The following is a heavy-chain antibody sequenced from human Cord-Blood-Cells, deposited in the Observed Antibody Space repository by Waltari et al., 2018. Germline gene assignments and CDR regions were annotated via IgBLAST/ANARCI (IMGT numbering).Heavy chain of an antibody. Sequence: QVQLVQSGAEVKKPGASVKVSCKVSGYTLTELSMHWVRQAPGKGLEWRGGCDPGDGETSYAQKFQGRVTMTEDTSTDTAYMELSSLRSEDTAVYYCATTYCSSTSCPYYYGMDVWGQGTTVTVSS. V-gene: IGHV1-24*01. CDR3: ATTYCSSTSCPYYYGMDV. CDR1: GYTLTELS. J-gene: IGHJ6*02. CDR2: CDPGDGET. D-gene: IGHD2-2*01.